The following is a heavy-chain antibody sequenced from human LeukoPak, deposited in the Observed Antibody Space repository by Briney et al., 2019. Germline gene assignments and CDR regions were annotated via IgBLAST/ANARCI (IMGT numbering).Heavy chain of an antibody. CDR1: GGSISSSNYY. V-gene: IGHV4-39*01. CDR2: MYYSGTT. J-gene: IGHJ5*02. Sequence: SETLSLTCTVSGGSISSSNYYWGRVRQPPGKGLERHGSMYYSGTTYYNPSLKSRVTISVDTSKNQFSLKLSSVTAADTAVYYCARHRYRSGSDWIDPWGQGTLVTVSS. D-gene: IGHD1-26*01. CDR3: ARHRYRSGSDWIDP.